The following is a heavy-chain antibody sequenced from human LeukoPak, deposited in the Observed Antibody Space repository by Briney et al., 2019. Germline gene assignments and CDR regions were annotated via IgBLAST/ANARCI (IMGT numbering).Heavy chain of an antibody. CDR1: GGSISSGDYY. CDR2: IYYSGST. J-gene: IGHJ4*02. Sequence: SETLSLTCTVSGGSISSGDYYWSWIRQPPGKGLEWIRYIYYSGSTYYNPSLKSRVTISVDTSKNQFSLKLSSVTAADTAVYYCARDVVVPAAHTFDYWGQGTLVTVSS. CDR3: ARDVVVPAAHTFDY. V-gene: IGHV4-30-4*08. D-gene: IGHD2-2*01.